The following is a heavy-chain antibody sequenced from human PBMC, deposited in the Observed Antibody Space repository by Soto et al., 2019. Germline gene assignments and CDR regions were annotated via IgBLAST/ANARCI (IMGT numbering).Heavy chain of an antibody. V-gene: IGHV3-30-3*01. Sequence: GGSLRLSCAASGFTFSSYAMHWVRQAPGKGLEWVAVISYDGSNKYYADSVKGRFTISRDNSKNTLYLQMNSLRAEDTAVYYSARGGIWSLRISFDYWGQGTLVPVSS. CDR3: ARGGIWSLRISFDY. CDR2: ISYDGSNK. CDR1: GFTFSSYA. J-gene: IGHJ4*02. D-gene: IGHD5-12*01.